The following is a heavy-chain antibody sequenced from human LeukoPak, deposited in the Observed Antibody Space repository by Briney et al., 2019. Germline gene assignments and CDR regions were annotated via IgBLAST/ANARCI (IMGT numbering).Heavy chain of an antibody. J-gene: IGHJ3*02. CDR1: GYTFTSYY. D-gene: IGHD3/OR15-3a*01. V-gene: IGHV1-46*01. CDR2: INPSGGST. CDR3: ARSGVLDSTPGAFDI. Sequence: ASVKVSCKASGYTFTSYYMHWVQQAPGQGLEWMGIINPSGGSTSYAQKFQGRVTMTRDTSTSTVYMELSSLRSEDTAVYYCARSGVLDSTPGAFDIWGQGTMVTVSS.